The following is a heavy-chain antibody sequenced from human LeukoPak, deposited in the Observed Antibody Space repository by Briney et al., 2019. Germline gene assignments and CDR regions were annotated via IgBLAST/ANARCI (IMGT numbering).Heavy chain of an antibody. D-gene: IGHD6-19*01. CDR2: IIPVFATT. CDR1: GGTFSSYA. Sequence: SVKVSCKASGGTFSSYAISWVRQAPGQGLEWMGGIIPVFATTNYAQKFQGRVTITADESTSTAYMELSSLTSEDTAVYYCARAQEGYSSGWYGYSFDIWGQGTMVTVSS. V-gene: IGHV1-69*13. J-gene: IGHJ3*02. CDR3: ARAQEGYSSGWYGYSFDI.